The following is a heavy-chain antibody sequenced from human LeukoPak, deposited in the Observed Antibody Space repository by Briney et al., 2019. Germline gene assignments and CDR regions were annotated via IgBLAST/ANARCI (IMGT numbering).Heavy chain of an antibody. V-gene: IGHV4-38-2*02. CDR3: ARGRRSGWDDWFDP. D-gene: IGHD6-19*01. CDR1: GLSISSGRF. CDR2: VYESGTP. Sequence: SEALSLTCSVSGLSISSGRFWVWIRQPPGKGLEWLATVYESGTPFYNPSLKSRVTISVDTSKNQFSLKLSSVTAADTAVYYCARGRRSGWDDWFDPWGQGTLVTVSS. J-gene: IGHJ5*02.